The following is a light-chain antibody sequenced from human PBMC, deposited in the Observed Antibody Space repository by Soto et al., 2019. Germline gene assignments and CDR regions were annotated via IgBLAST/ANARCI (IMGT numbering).Light chain of an antibody. Sequence: SYELTQPPSVSVAPGQTATISCGGNNIGSERVHWYQQKPGQAPVLLVYGDTDRPSGIPERFSGSNSGNSATLTISRVGAGDEADYYCQVLDTTTDHVIFGGGTKLTVL. CDR1: NIGSER. V-gene: IGLV3-21*02. CDR3: QVLDTTTDHVI. J-gene: IGLJ2*01. CDR2: GDT.